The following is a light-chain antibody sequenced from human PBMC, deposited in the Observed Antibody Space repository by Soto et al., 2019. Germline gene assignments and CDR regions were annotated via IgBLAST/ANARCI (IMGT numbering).Light chain of an antibody. V-gene: IGKV1-17*01. CDR2: AAS. Sequence: DMRTSKLPPSLPRSQGDRVTXTCRGRQVIRSELGWYQQKPGKAPKRPIYAASSWESGVPSRFSGSGSGTEFTLTISSLQPEDFATYCCLQHDSSPITFGQGTRLDI. CDR1: QVIRSE. CDR3: LQHDSSPIT. J-gene: IGKJ5*01.